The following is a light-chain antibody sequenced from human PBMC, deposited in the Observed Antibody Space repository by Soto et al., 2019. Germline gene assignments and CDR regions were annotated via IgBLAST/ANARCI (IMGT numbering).Light chain of an antibody. V-gene: IGKV3-11*01. CDR2: DAS. CDR1: QSVSSY. Sequence: EIVLTQSPATLSLSPGERATLSCRASQSVSSYLAWYQQSPGQAPRLLIYDASNRATGIPARFSGSGSGTDFPLTISSLEPEDFAVYYCHQRSDWPRTFGQGTRVEIK. J-gene: IGKJ1*01. CDR3: HQRSDWPRT.